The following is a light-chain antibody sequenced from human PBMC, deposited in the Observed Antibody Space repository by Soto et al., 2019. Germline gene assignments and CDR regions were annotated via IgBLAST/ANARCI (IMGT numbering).Light chain of an antibody. V-gene: IGLV2-8*01. J-gene: IGLJ1*01. Sequence: QSALTQPPSASGSPGQSVTISFTGTSSDVGGYNYVSWYQQHPGKAPKLMIYEVSKRPSGVPDRFSGSKSGNTASLTVSGLQAEDEADYYCSSYAGSNNWNFGTGTKLTVL. CDR2: EVS. CDR3: SSYAGSNNWN. CDR1: SSDVGGYNY.